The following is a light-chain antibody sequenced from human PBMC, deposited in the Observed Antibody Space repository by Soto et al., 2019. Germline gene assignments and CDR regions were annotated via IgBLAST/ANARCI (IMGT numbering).Light chain of an antibody. CDR3: HQYGGSPPT. Sequence: EIFLTQSPGPLSLSPGERATLSFIASQSFNSIYLAWYQQKPGQAPRLLIYGASSRATGIPDRFSGSGSGTDLTLTISRLEPEDFVVYHCHQYGGSPPTFGQRTKVDIK. J-gene: IGKJ1*01. CDR2: GAS. CDR1: QSFNSIY. V-gene: IGKV3-20*01.